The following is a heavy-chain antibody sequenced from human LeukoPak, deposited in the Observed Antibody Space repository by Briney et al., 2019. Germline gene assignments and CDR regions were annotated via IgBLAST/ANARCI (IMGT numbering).Heavy chain of an antibody. V-gene: IGHV3-49*04. CDR3: TRSRLYCSGGSCPFDY. J-gene: IGHJ4*02. CDR1: GFTFGDYA. Sequence: PGGSLRLSCTASGFTFGDYAMSWVRQAPGKGLEWVGFIRSKAYGGTTEYAAPVKGRFTISRDDSKSIAYLQMNSLKTEDTAVYYCTRSRLYCSGGSCPFDYWGQGTLVTVSS. D-gene: IGHD2-15*01. CDR2: IRSKAYGGTT.